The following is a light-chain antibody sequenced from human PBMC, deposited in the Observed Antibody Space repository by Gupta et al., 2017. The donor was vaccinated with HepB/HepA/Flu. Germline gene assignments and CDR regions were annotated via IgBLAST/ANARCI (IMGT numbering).Light chain of an antibody. V-gene: IGKV3-15*01. J-gene: IGKJ4*01. Sequence: EIVMTQSPATLSVSPGASATLSCRASQNVNSNLAWYQQKPGQTPRLLFYGASTRATGIPARFSGSGSGTEFTLTISSLQSEDFAVYYCQQYNNWFPLTFGEGTKVEIK. CDR3: QQYNNWFPLT. CDR1: QNVNSN. CDR2: GAS.